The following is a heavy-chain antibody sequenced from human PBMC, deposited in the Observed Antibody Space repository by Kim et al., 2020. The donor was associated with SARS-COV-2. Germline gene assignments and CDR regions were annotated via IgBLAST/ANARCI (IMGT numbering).Heavy chain of an antibody. J-gene: IGHJ6*02. CDR2: ISSSSSYI. Sequence: GGSLRLSCAASGFTFSSYSMNWVRQAPGKGLEWVSSISSSSSYIYYADSVKGRFTISRDNAKNSLYLQMNSLRAEDTAVYYCARDLARGDDPPVLLWFGELGGLYYYGMDVWGQGTTVTVSS. CDR3: ARDLARGDDPPVLLWFGELGGLYYYGMDV. D-gene: IGHD3-10*01. CDR1: GFTFSSYS. V-gene: IGHV3-21*01.